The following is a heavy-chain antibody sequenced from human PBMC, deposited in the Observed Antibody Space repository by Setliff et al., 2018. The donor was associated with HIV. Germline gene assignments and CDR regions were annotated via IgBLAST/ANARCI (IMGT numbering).Heavy chain of an antibody. D-gene: IGHD7-27*01. CDR1: GLTLSNYW. J-gene: IGHJ1*01. V-gene: IGHV3-74*01. CDR3: VRDRNGPLG. Sequence: GGSLRLSCSGSGLTLSNYWMYWVRQAPGKGLEWVSLINTDGSRTDYADAVKGRFIISRDNGKSTLFLQMNSLTADDTAVYFCVRDRNGPLGRGQGTLVTVSS. CDR2: INTDGSRT.